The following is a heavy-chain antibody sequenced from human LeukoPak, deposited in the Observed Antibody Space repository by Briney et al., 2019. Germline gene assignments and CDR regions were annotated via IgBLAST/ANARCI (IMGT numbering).Heavy chain of an antibody. CDR1: GFSLSTSGVG. V-gene: IGHV2-5*02. CDR2: IYWDDDE. Sequence: SGPTLVKPTQTLTLTCTFSGFSLSTSGVGVGWIRQPPGKALEWLALIYWDDDERYSPSLKSWLTITKDTSKNQVVLTMTNMDPVDTATYYCARSWYYGSGYNWFDPWGQGTLVTVSS. J-gene: IGHJ5*02. D-gene: IGHD3-10*01. CDR3: ARSWYYGSGYNWFDP.